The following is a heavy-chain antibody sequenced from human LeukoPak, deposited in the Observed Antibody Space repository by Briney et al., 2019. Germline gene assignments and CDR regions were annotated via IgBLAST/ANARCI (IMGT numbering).Heavy chain of an antibody. Sequence: ASVKVSCKASGGTFSSYAISWVRQAPGQGLEWMGGIIPIFGTANYAQKFQGRVTITADDSTSTAYMELSSLRSEDTAVYYCARDQRAYCGGDCLDAFDIWGQGTMVTVSS. CDR1: GGTFSSYA. CDR3: ARDQRAYCGGDCLDAFDI. CDR2: IIPIFGTA. D-gene: IGHD2-21*02. V-gene: IGHV1-69*13. J-gene: IGHJ3*02.